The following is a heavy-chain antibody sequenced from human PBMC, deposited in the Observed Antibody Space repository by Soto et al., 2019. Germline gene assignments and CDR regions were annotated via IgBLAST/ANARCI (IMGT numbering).Heavy chain of an antibody. J-gene: IGHJ4*02. CDR3: ARSSQWLVGGLDY. CDR2: ISSSSRTK. Sequence: EVLLVESGGGLVQPGGSLRLSCAASGFTFSSYNMNWVRQAPGKGMEWVLYISSSSRTKYYAASVKGRFTISRDNAKTSLYLQMNSLRAEDTAVYYCARSSQWLVGGLDYWGQGTLVTVSS. D-gene: IGHD6-19*01. V-gene: IGHV3-48*01. CDR1: GFTFSSYN.